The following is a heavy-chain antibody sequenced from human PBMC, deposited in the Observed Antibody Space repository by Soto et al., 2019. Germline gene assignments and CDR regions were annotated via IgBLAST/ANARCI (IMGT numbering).Heavy chain of an antibody. CDR1: GYSFTSYW. Sequence: PGESLKISCKASGYSFTSYWISWVRQMPGKGLEWMGRIDPSDSYTNYSPSFQGHVTISADKSISTAYLQWSSLKASDTAMYYCARSEWDSSSASYNWFDPWGQGTLVTGSA. V-gene: IGHV5-10-1*01. J-gene: IGHJ5*02. D-gene: IGHD6-6*01. CDR3: ARSEWDSSSASYNWFDP. CDR2: IDPSDSYT.